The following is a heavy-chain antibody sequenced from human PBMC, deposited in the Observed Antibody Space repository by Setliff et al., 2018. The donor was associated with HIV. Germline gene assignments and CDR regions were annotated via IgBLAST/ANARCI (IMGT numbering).Heavy chain of an antibody. CDR3: SVFLQMRGLKTDDTAVYYCTTDIFALGDH. D-gene: IGHD3-16*02. CDR2: ISSSGSTI. Sequence: PGGSLRLSCAASGFTFSSYEMNWVRQAPGKGLEWLSYISSSGSTIYYADSVKGRCRDRGHRYTTEYAASVKGRFTISRDDSRNSVFLQMRGLKTDDTAVYYCTTDIFALGDHWGHGTLVTVS. J-gene: IGHJ4*03. CDR1: GFTFSSYE. V-gene: IGHV3-48*03.